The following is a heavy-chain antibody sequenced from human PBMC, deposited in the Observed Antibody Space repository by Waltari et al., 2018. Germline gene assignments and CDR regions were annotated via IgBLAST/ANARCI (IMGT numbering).Heavy chain of an antibody. Sequence: QLQLQESGPGLVKPSGTLSLTCAVSGESMSSSYVWNLVRQPPAKGLVWIGQVRGAGRTNYNPSFASRLTISLDTSTDRFSLRLTSATAADTAVYYCARDRGRGLYLDSWGQGILVTVSP. D-gene: IGHD2-15*01. CDR2: VRGAGRT. V-gene: IGHV4-4*02. J-gene: IGHJ4*02. CDR1: GESMSSSYV. CDR3: ARDRGRGLYLDS.